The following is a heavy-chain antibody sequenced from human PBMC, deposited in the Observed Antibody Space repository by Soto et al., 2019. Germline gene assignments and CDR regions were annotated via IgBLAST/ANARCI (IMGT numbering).Heavy chain of an antibody. J-gene: IGHJ4*02. CDR3: AGRGQWLVPSAFDY. V-gene: IGHV4-39*01. Sequence: SETLSLTCTVSGGSIGSSSYYWSWIRQPPGKGLEWIGSIYYSGSTYYNPSLKSRVTISVDTSKNQFSLKLSSVTAADTAVYYCAGRGQWLVPSAFDYWGQGTLVTVSS. D-gene: IGHD6-19*01. CDR2: IYYSGST. CDR1: GGSIGSSSYY.